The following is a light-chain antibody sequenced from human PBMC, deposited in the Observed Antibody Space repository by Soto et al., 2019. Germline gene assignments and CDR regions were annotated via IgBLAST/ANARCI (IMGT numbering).Light chain of an antibody. J-gene: IGKJ5*01. CDR3: QQLFDSPIT. Sequence: DIQLTQSPSFLSPSIGESVTITCRASQAISTSLAWYQVKPGKAPKLLIDAASTLESGVPSRFSATVSGTEFSLTITSLQPEDFATYYCQQLFDSPITFGQGTRLEIK. CDR2: AAS. CDR1: QAISTS. V-gene: IGKV1-9*01.